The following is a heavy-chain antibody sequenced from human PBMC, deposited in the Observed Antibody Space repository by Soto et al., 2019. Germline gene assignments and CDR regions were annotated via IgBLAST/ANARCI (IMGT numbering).Heavy chain of an antibody. CDR3: ARQVFPRLYSSGYDHPEGGCHI. D-gene: IGHD3-22*01. Sequence: SETLSLTCSVSGGSISTYYWSWIRQPPGKGLEWLGYIYYSGTTNYNPSLKSRVIISVDTSKNQFSLKLSSVTAADTAFYYLARQVFPRLYSSGYDHPEGGCHIWREGRMVSAS. V-gene: IGHV4-59*01. J-gene: IGHJ3*02. CDR1: GGSISTYY. CDR2: IYYSGTT.